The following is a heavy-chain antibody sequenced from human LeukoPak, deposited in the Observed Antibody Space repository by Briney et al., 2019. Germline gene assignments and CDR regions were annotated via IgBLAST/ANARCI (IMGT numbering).Heavy chain of an antibody. J-gene: IGHJ4*02. CDR2: ALGSEYSGET. V-gene: IGHV3-23*01. D-gene: IGHD1-26*01. CDR3: AGIVGATERPPAGDY. CDR1: GFTFSSYA. Sequence: GGSLRLSCAASGFTFSSYAMTWVRQAPGQGLEWVSTALGSEYSGETYYADSVKGRFTISRDNSKNSLYLQMNSLRDEDTAVYYCAGIVGATERPPAGDYWGQGTLVTVSS.